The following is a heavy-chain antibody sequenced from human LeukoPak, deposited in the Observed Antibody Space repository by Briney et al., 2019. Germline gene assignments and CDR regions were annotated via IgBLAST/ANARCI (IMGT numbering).Heavy chain of an antibody. D-gene: IGHD5-18*01. J-gene: IGHJ4*02. Sequence: GRSLRLSCAASGFTFSSYAMSWVRQAPGKGLEWVSAISGSGGSTYYADSVKGRFTISRHNSKNTLYLQMNSLRAEDTAVYYCAKRPSYSYGYYWGQGTLVTVSS. CDR2: ISGSGGST. CDR1: GFTFSSYA. V-gene: IGHV3-23*01. CDR3: AKRPSYSYGYY.